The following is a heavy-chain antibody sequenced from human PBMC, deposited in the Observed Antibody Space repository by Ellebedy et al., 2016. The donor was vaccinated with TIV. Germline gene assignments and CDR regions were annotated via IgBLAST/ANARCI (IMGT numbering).Heavy chain of an antibody. J-gene: IGHJ4*02. CDR3: ARDRTGGSYQTGPFFDY. Sequence: ASVKVSCKASGYTFTGYYMHWVRQAPGQGLEWMGWINPNSGGTNYAQKLQGRVTMTRDTSISTAYMELSSLRSEDTAVYYCARDRTGGSYQTGPFFDYWGQGTLVTVSS. CDR2: INPNSGGT. V-gene: IGHV1-2*02. D-gene: IGHD1-26*01. CDR1: GYTFTGYY.